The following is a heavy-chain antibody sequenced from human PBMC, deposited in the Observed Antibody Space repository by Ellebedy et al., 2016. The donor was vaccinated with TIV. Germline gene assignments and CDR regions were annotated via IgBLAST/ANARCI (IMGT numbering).Heavy chain of an antibody. D-gene: IGHD3-16*01. J-gene: IGHJ5*02. CDR3: ARGLYGGGAS. V-gene: IGHV4-34*01. Sequence: MPSETLSLTCAVSGGSFSGYYWSWIRQPPGKGLEWIGEITNSGSTNYSPSLKSRVFISADTSKNQFSLKLTSVTAADTAVYYCARGLYGGGASWGQGTLVTVSS. CDR1: GGSFSGYY. CDR2: ITNSGST.